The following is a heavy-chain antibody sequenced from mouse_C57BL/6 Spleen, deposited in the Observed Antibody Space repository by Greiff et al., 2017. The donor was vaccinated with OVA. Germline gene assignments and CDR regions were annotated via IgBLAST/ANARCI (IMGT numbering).Heavy chain of an antibody. CDR1: GNTFTSYD. J-gene: IGHJ1*03. D-gene: IGHD1-1*01. Sequence: VQLQQSGPELVKPGASVTLSCKASGNTFTSYDINWVKQRPGQGLEWIGWIYPRDGSTKYNEKFKGKATLTVDTSSSTAYMELHSLTSEDSAVYFCARMDYYGSSRYFDVWGTGTTVTVSS. V-gene: IGHV1-85*01. CDR3: ARMDYYGSSRYFDV. CDR2: IYPRDGST.